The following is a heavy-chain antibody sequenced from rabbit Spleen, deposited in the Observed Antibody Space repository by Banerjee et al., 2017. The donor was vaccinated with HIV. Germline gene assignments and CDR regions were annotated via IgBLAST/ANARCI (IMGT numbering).Heavy chain of an antibody. D-gene: IGHD2-1*01. CDR3: VRGDGGELLATYYFSL. V-gene: IGHV1S40*01. Sequence: QSLEESGGGLVQPEGSLTLTCKASGFSFSSSDYICWVRQAPGKGLEWISCIAGSSSGFTYSATWATGRFTISKTSSTTVTLQLTSLTAADTATYFCVRGDGGELLATYYFSLWGQGTLVTVS. J-gene: IGHJ4*01. CDR2: IAGSSSGFT. CDR1: GFSFSSSDY.